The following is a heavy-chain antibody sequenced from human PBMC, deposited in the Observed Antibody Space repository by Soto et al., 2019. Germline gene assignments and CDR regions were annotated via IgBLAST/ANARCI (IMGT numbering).Heavy chain of an antibody. V-gene: IGHV5-10-1*01. J-gene: IGHJ4*02. Sequence: GESLKISCKGFGYSFSSYSVNWVRPIPGKGLEWMGTIDPNDSYTRYSPSFQGHVTISVDKSISTAYLQWSSLKASDTAMYYCARQFAGYSSGWPFDAWGQGILVTVSS. CDR2: IDPNDSYT. CDR1: GYSFSSYS. CDR3: ARQFAGYSSGWPFDA. D-gene: IGHD6-19*01.